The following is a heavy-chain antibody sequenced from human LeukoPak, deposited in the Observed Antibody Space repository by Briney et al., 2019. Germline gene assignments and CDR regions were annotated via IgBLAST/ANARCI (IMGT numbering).Heavy chain of an antibody. V-gene: IGHV4-34*01. J-gene: IGHJ4*02. D-gene: IGHD2-8*01. CDR2: INHSGST. CDR3: ASLASPAHCTNGVCYTADY. CDR1: GGSFSGYY. Sequence: SETLSLTCAVYGGSFSGYYWSWIRQPPGKGLEWIGEINHSGSTNYNPSLKSRVTISVDTSKNQFSLKLSSVTAADTAVYYCASLASPAHCTNGVCYTADYWGQGTLVTVSS.